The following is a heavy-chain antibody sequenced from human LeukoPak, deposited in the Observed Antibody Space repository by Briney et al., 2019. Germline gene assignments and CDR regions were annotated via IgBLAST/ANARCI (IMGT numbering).Heavy chain of an antibody. V-gene: IGHV4-34*01. J-gene: IGHJ4*02. CDR2: INHSGST. CDR1: GGSFSGYY. D-gene: IGHD5-18*01. Sequence: SETLSLTCAVYGGSFSGYYWSWIRQPPGKGLEWIGEINHSGSTNYNPSLKSRVTISVDTSKNQFSLKLSSVTAADTAVYYCARVSAMVAIFDQWGQGTLVTVSS. CDR3: ARVSAMVAIFDQ.